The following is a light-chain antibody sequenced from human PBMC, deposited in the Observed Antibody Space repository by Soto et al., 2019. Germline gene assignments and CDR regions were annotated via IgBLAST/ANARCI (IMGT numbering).Light chain of an antibody. V-gene: IGKV1-5*03. CDR3: QQYNSSPTT. Sequence: DIQMTQSPSTLSASVGDRVTITCRASQSISSWLAWYQQKPGKAPKLLIYKASSLESGVPSRFSGSGSGTEFTLTISSLQPDDFATYYCQQYNSSPTTFGQGTKVKIK. CDR1: QSISSW. CDR2: KAS. J-gene: IGKJ1*01.